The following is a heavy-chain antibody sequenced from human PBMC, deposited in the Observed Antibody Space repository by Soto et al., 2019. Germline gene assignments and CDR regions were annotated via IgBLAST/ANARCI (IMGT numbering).Heavy chain of an antibody. Sequence: PGGSLRLSCAASGFTFSSYSMNWVRQAPGKGLEWVSSISSSSSYIYYADSVKGRFTISRDNAKNSLYLQMNSLRAEDTAVYYCARYRDIVVVPAAINYYMDVWGKGTTVTVSS. CDR2: ISSSSSYI. D-gene: IGHD2-2*01. CDR3: ARYRDIVVVPAAINYYMDV. CDR1: GFTFSSYS. V-gene: IGHV3-21*01. J-gene: IGHJ6*03.